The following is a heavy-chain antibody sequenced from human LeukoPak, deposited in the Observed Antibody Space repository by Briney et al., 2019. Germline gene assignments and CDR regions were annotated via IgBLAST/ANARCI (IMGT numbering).Heavy chain of an antibody. Sequence: SGPALVKPTQTLTLTCTFSGFSLSTSGMRVSWIRQPPGKALEWLARIDWDDDKFYSTSLKTRLTISKDSSKNQVVLTMTNMDPVDTATYYCARTPPDSSGFDYWGQGTLVTVSS. D-gene: IGHD3-22*01. V-gene: IGHV2-70*04. CDR1: GFSLSTSGMR. CDR2: IDWDDDK. J-gene: IGHJ4*02. CDR3: ARTPPDSSGFDY.